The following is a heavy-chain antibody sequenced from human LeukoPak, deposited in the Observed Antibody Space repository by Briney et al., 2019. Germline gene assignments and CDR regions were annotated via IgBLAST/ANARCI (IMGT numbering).Heavy chain of an antibody. D-gene: IGHD1-1*01. CDR3: ASVRYRPYLGN. CDR2: IIPIFGTA. CDR1: VGTFTSYA. J-gene: IGHJ4*02. V-gene: IGHV1-69*05. Sequence: ASVKVSCKASVGTFTSYAITWVRQAPGQGLGWMGRIIPIFGTANYAQKFQGRVTITTDESTSTAYMELSSLRYEDMAVCYCASVRYRPYLGNWGQGTLLSVSS.